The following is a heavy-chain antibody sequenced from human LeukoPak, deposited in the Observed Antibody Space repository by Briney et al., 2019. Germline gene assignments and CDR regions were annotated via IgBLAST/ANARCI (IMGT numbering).Heavy chain of an antibody. Sequence: SETLSLTCAVSGGSITSSNWWSWVRQPPGKGLEWIGRIFHSGTTDYKTSLKGRVTISVDKSKNQFSLKLTSVTAADTAVYYCARLTPTTLSLYYYYMDVWGKETTVTVSS. D-gene: IGHD2/OR15-2a*01. CDR2: IFHSGTT. V-gene: IGHV4-4*02. J-gene: IGHJ6*03. CDR3: ARLTPTTLSLYYYYMDV. CDR1: GGSITSSNW.